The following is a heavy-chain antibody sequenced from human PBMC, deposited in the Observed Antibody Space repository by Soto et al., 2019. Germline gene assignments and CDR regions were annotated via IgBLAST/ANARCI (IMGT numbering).Heavy chain of an antibody. CDR3: ARDRGITIFGVGSNYFDY. Sequence: QVQLQESGPGLVKPSQTLSLTCTVSGGSISSGGYYWSWIRQHPGKGLEWIGYIYYSGSTYYNPSLKSRVTISVDTSKNQFSLKLSSVTAADTAVYYCARDRGITIFGVGSNYFDYWGQGTLVTVSS. CDR1: GGSISSGGYY. CDR2: IYYSGST. D-gene: IGHD3-3*01. V-gene: IGHV4-31*03. J-gene: IGHJ4*02.